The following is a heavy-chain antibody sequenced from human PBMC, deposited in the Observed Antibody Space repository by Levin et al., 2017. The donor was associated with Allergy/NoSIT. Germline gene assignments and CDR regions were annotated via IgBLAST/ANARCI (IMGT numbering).Heavy chain of an antibody. CDR2: IYYSGST. CDR3: ARHYRDDYIWGSYRTRTLFDY. Sequence: GSLRLSCTVSGGSISSSSYYWGWIRQPPGKGLEWIGSIYYSGSTYYNPSLKSRVTISVDTSKNQFSLKLSSVTAADTAVYYCARHYRDDYIWGSYRTRTLFDYWGQGTLVTVSS. V-gene: IGHV4-39*01. D-gene: IGHD3-16*02. CDR1: GGSISSSSYY. J-gene: IGHJ4*02.